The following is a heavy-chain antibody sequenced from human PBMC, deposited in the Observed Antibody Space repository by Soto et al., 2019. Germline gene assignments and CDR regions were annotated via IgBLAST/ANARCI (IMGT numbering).Heavy chain of an antibody. J-gene: IGHJ4*02. CDR2: IRDSGIST. CDR1: GFTFSNYA. V-gene: IGHV3-23*01. Sequence: GGALRLSCAASGFTFSNYAMSWVRQAPGKGLEWVSGIRDSGISTYYADSVKGRFTISRDNSKNTLYLQMNSLRAEDTAVYYCAKRFWSGSDYWGQGTLVTVSS. CDR3: AKRFWSGSDY. D-gene: IGHD3-3*01.